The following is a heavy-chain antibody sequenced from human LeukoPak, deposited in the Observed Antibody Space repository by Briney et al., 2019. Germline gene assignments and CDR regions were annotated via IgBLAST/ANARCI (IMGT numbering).Heavy chain of an antibody. D-gene: IGHD4-23*01. CDR2: IYRGGST. V-gene: IGHV3-53*01. J-gene: IGHJ3*02. CDR1: GFTVSSNY. CDR3: ARGVGGGNDAFDI. Sequence: GGSLRLSCAASGFTVSSNYMSWVRQAPGKGLEWVSVIYRGGSTYYADSVKGRFTISRDNSKNTLYLQMNSLRAEDTAVYYCARGVGGGNDAFDIWGQGTMVTVSS.